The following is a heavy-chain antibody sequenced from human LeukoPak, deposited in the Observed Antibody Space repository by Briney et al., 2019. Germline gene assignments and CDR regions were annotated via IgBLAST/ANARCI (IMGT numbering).Heavy chain of an antibody. D-gene: IGHD2-15*01. CDR3: ARGDANLVAMAYYYGMDV. CDR1: GYTFTGYY. CDR2: ISAYNGNT. Sequence: GASVTVSCKASGYTFTGYYMHWVRQAPGQGLEWMGWISAYNGNTNYSQKLQGRVTMTTDTSTSTAYMELRSLRSDDTAVYYCARGDANLVAMAYYYGMDVWGQGTTVTVSS. V-gene: IGHV1-18*04. J-gene: IGHJ6*02.